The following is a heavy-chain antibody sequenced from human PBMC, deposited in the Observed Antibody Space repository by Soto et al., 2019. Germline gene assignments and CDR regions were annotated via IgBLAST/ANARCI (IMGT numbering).Heavy chain of an antibody. CDR1: GSSINSSGYY. D-gene: IGHD3-3*02. CDR2: MFYGVST. CDR3: ARLPSRHLVDY. V-gene: IGHV4-39*01. J-gene: IGHJ4*02. Sequence: PSETLFLICTVSGSSINSSGYYWGWIRQPPGKGLEWIGSMFYGVSTYYNPSLKSRVTVSVDTSKNQFSLNLRSVTAADTAVYYCARLPSRHLVDYWGQGTLVTVSS.